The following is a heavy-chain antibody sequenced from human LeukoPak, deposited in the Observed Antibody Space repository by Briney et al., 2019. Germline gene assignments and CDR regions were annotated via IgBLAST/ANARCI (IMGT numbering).Heavy chain of an antibody. V-gene: IGHV3-48*04. CDR3: ARESRVAVAGAYYFDY. CDR2: ISSSSSTI. D-gene: IGHD6-19*01. J-gene: IGHJ4*02. Sequence: PGGSLRLSCAASGFTFSSYSMNWVRQAPGKGLEWVSYISSSSSTIYYADSVKGRFTISRDNAKNSLYLQMNSLRTEDTAVYYCARESRVAVAGAYYFDYWGQGTLVTVSS. CDR1: GFTFSSYS.